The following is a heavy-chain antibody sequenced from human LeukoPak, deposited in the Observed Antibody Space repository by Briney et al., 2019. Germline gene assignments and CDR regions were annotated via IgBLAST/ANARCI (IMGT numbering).Heavy chain of an antibody. D-gene: IGHD6-6*01. CDR2: INHSRST. J-gene: IGHJ6*03. CDR3: ARGRKAARPNYYYYYMDV. V-gene: IGHV4-34*01. CDR1: GGSFSGYY. Sequence: SETLSLTCAVYGGSFSGYYWSWIRQPPGKGLEWIGEINHSRSTNYNPSLKSRVTISVDTSKNQFSLKLSSVTAADTAVYYCARGRKAARPNYYYYYMDVWGKGTTVTVSS.